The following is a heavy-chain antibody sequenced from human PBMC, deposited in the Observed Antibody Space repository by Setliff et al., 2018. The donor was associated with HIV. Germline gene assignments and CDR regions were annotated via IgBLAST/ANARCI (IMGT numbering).Heavy chain of an antibody. V-gene: IGHV3-11*04. D-gene: IGHD2-8*02. Sequence: GGSLRLSCVASGFTFSDYFMTWIRQSPGKGLEWVSYIGSSGSPIYYADSVKGRFTISRDNANNSLILQMNSLRVDGTAVYFCARYWDCYDSWGQGTLVTV. CDR2: IGSSGSPI. CDR3: ARYWDCYDS. CDR1: GFTFSDYF. J-gene: IGHJ4*02.